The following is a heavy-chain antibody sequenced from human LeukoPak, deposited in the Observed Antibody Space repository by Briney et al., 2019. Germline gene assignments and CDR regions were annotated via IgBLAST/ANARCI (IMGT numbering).Heavy chain of an antibody. V-gene: IGHV4-59*08. J-gene: IGHJ4*02. Sequence: SETLSLTCTVSGGSINNYYWCWIRQPPGKGLEWIAFIYYSGSTKYNPSLKSRVTISVDTSKNQSSLKLSTVTAADAAVYYCARAAYGDYAHFDYWGQGTLVTVSS. CDR3: ARAAYGDYAHFDY. CDR2: IYYSGST. D-gene: IGHD4-17*01. CDR1: GGSINNYY.